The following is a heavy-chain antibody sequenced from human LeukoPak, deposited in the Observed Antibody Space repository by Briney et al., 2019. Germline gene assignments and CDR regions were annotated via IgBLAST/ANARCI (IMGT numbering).Heavy chain of an antibody. Sequence: GGSLRLSCAASGFTFSDYYMSWIRQAPGKGLEWVSYISSSGSTIYYADSVKGRFTISRDNAKNSLYLQMNSLRAEDTAVYHCARPESPPTYYDFWSGYANYYYGMDVWGQGTTVTVSS. J-gene: IGHJ6*02. V-gene: IGHV3-11*01. CDR2: ISSSGSTI. CDR1: GFTFSDYY. D-gene: IGHD3-3*01. CDR3: ARPESPPTYYDFWSGYANYYYGMDV.